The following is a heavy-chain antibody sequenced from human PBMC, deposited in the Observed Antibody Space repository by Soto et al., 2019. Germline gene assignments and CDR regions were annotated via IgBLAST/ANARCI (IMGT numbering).Heavy chain of an antibody. Sequence: SETLSLTCTVSGGSISNYYWSWIRQPPGKGLEWIGYIYYSGSANYNPSLKSRVTISVDTSKNQFSLKLSSVTAADTAVYYCARADVEMATINYYGMDVWGQGTTVTVSS. CDR1: GGSISNYY. D-gene: IGHD5-12*01. CDR3: ARADVEMATINYYGMDV. V-gene: IGHV4-59*01. J-gene: IGHJ6*02. CDR2: IYYSGSA.